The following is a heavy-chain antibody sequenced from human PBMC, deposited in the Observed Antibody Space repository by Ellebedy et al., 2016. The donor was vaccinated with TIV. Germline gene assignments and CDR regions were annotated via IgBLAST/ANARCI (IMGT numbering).Heavy chain of an antibody. D-gene: IGHD3-9*01. Sequence: SETLSLTXTVSGFFINSGYHWGWIRQSPGKGLEWIANIHHSGRTHYNPSLESRVTISVDTSKNQFSLNLNSVTAADTAVYYCARVLAHDILTDYYKNYWGQGTLVTVSS. J-gene: IGHJ4*02. CDR1: GFFINSGYH. CDR3: ARVLAHDILTDYYKNY. V-gene: IGHV4-38-2*02. CDR2: IHHSGRT.